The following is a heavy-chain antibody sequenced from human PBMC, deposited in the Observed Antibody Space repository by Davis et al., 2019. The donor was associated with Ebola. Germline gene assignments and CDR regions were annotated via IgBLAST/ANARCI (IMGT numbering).Heavy chain of an antibody. D-gene: IGHD6-19*01. Sequence: ASAQVSCKASGYTFTSYYMHWVRQAPGQGLEWMGIINPSGGSTSYAQKFQGRVTMTTDTSTSTAYMELRSLRSDDTAVYYCARDPGYSSGYFQHWGQGTLVTVSS. CDR3: ARDPGYSSGYFQH. V-gene: IGHV1-46*01. CDR2: INPSGGST. J-gene: IGHJ1*01. CDR1: GYTFTSYY.